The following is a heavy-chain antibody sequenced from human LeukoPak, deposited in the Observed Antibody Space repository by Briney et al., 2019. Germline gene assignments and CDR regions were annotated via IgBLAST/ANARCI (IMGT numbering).Heavy chain of an antibody. CDR1: GFTFSNYA. CDR3: ARATTVTVFDY. D-gene: IGHD4-17*01. CDR2: ISGTGGST. Sequence: GGSLRLSCAASGFTFSNYAMNWVRQAPGKGLEWVSLISGTGGSTYYADSVKGRFTISRDNSKNTLYVQMSNLRADDTAVYYCARATTVTVFDYWGQGTLVTVSS. V-gene: IGHV3-23*01. J-gene: IGHJ4*02.